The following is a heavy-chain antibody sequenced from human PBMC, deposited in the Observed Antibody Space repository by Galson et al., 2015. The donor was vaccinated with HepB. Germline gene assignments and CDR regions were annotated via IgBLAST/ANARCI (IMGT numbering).Heavy chain of an antibody. D-gene: IGHD2/OR15-2a*01. CDR1: GFIVSSHY. CDR2: IFGGDSA. J-gene: IGHJ6*02. CDR3: ARGLGTRFSNSWYFYDGMDV. V-gene: IGHV3-66*01. Sequence: SLRLSCAASGFIVSSHYMTWVRQTPGRGLEWVSVIFGGDSAYYADSAKGRFAISRDNSKNTVYLAMNSLGAGDSALYDCARGLGTRFSNSWYFYDGMDVWGQGTTVIVSS.